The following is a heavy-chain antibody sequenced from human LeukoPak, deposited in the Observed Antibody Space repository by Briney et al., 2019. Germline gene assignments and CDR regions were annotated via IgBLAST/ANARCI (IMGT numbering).Heavy chain of an antibody. D-gene: IGHD5-18*01. CDR3: ASLNSYGYGYHFDY. V-gene: IGHV1-2*06. CDR1: GYTFTGYY. CDR2: INPNSGGT. Sequence: ASVKVSCKASGYTFTGYYMHWVRQAPGQGLEWMERINPNSGGTNYAQKFQGRVTMTRDTSISTAYMELSRLRSDDTAVYYCASLNSYGYGYHFDYWGQGTPVTVSS. J-gene: IGHJ4*02.